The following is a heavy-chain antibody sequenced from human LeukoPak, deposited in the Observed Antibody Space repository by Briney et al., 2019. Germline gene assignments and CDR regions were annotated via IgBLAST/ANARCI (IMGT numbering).Heavy chain of an antibody. V-gene: IGHV1-69*05. CDR1: GGTFSSYA. CDR3: AGAKKRDAESLWFGTTGCHWFDP. CDR2: IIPIFGTA. J-gene: IGHJ5*02. Sequence: GASVKVSCKASGGTFSSYAISWVRQAPGQGLEWMGGIIPIFGTANYAQKFQGRVTITTDEATSTAYMELSSLRSKDTAVYYCAGAKKRDAESLWFGTTGCHWFDPWGQGTLVTVSS. D-gene: IGHD3-10*01.